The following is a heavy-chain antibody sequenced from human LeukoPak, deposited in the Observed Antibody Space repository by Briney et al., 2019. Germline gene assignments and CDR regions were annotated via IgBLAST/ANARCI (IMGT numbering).Heavy chain of an antibody. J-gene: IGHJ5*02. CDR2: ISGSGAST. V-gene: IGHV3-23*01. D-gene: IGHD2-21*01. CDR1: GFSFSSYA. Sequence: GGSLRLSCAASGFSFSSYAMSWVRQAPGKGLEWVSSISGSGASTNYADSVKGRFTISRDNSKNTLYLQMNSLRAEDTAVYYCAKDIPDWFDPWGQGTLVTVSS. CDR3: AKDIPDWFDP.